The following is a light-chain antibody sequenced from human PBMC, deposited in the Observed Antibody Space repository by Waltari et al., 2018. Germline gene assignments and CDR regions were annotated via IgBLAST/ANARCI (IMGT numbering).Light chain of an antibody. CDR1: TNDLGSSNY. J-gene: IGLJ3*02. Sequence: SALTQPRSVSGSPGQSVTISCTGTTNDLGSSNYVSWYQQHPGKAPKLIILDVTKLPAWVLDRLAGSKSGNPASLTISGLRAEDEAEYYCCSYAGSYTWVFGGGTKLTVV. CDR3: CSYAGSYTWV. CDR2: DVT. V-gene: IGLV2-11*01.